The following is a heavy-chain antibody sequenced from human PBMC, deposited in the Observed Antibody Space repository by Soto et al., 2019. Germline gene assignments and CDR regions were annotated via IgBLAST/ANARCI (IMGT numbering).Heavy chain of an antibody. CDR2: ISSNGGST. CDR3: ASSPGYYYYYMDV. CDR1: GFTFSSYA. Sequence: LRLSCAASGFTFSSYAMHGVRQAPGKGLEYVSAISSNGGSTYYANSVKGRFTISRDNSKNTLYLQMGSLRAEDMAVYYCASSPGYYYYYMDVWGKGTRVTVPS. D-gene: IGHD2-8*02. J-gene: IGHJ6*03. V-gene: IGHV3-64*01.